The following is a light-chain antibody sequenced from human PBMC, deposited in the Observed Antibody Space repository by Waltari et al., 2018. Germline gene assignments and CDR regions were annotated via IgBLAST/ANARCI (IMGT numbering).Light chain of an antibody. CDR2: GAS. CDR3: QQYDGEVLT. Sequence: EIVLTQSPGTLSLSPGERATLSCRASQSVSRNYLNRYQQKGGQAPRLLIHGASIRATGIPDRFSGSGSGTDFTLTISRLEPEDFAVYYCQQYDGEVLTFGGGTKVEI. J-gene: IGKJ4*01. V-gene: IGKV3-20*01. CDR1: QSVSRNY.